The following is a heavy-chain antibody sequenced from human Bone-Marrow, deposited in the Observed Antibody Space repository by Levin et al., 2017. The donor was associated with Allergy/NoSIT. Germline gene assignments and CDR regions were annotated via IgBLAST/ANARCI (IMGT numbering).Heavy chain of an antibody. V-gene: IGHV3-23*01. CDR1: GFTFSSYA. J-gene: IGHJ4*02. D-gene: IGHD5-18*01. Sequence: GESLKISCAASGFTFSSYAMNWVRQAPGKGLEWVSVISDGGGGRYYADSVKGRFTISRDNSKNTLYLQMNSLRAEDTAVYYCAKATGGYGKPFDYWGQGTLVTVSS. CDR3: AKATGGYGKPFDY. CDR2: ISDGGGGR.